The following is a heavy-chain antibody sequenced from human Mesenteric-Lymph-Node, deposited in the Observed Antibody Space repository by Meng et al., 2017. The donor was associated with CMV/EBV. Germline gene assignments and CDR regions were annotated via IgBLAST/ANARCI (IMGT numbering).Heavy chain of an antibody. Sequence: LSFEFSGFTIPAYYMSWIRQAPGKGLEWISFIGGAGGVTYYADSMQGRFTISRDNSGKSLYLQMDNLRVEDTAIYYCARGRRDIGFDFWGQGVLVTVSS. CDR1: GFTIPAYY. J-gene: IGHJ4*02. CDR2: IGGAGGVT. D-gene: IGHD3-10*01. CDR3: ARGRRDIGFDF. V-gene: IGHV3-11*01.